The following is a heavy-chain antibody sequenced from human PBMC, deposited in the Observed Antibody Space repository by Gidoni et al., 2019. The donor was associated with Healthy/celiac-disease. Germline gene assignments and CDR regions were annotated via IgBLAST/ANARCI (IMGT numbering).Heavy chain of an antibody. D-gene: IGHD2-2*01. CDR2: IIPIFGTA. J-gene: IGHJ4*02. CDR3: ASSYCSSTSCYGPFDY. Sequence: QVQLVQSGAEVKKPGSSVKVSCKASGLTFSSYAISWVRQAPGQGLEWMGGIIPIFGTANYAQKFQGRVTITADESTSTAYMELSSLRSEDTAVYYCASSYCSSTSCYGPFDYWGQGTLVTVSS. V-gene: IGHV1-69*01. CDR1: GLTFSSYA.